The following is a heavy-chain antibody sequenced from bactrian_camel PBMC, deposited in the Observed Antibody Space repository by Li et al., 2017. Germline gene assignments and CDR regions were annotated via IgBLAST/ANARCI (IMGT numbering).Heavy chain of an antibody. CDR3: AADPWAVVSGTPWSVWEYKR. CDR1: GTALNRCG. J-gene: IGHJ4*01. CDR2: IDSDGST. Sequence: VQLVESGGDTVQAGGSLKLSCVASGTALNRCGMEWYRQAPGKEREGVADIDSDGSTMYADSVKGRFTVSRDNAKNTLYLRMNSLKPEDTAMYYCAADPWAVVSGTPWSVWEYKRWGHGTQVTVS. D-gene: IGHD6*01. V-gene: IGHV3S53*01.